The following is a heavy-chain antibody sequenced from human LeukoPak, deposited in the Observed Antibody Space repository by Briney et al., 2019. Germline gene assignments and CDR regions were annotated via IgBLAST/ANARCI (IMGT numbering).Heavy chain of an antibody. J-gene: IGHJ4*02. CDR1: GGSISSSSYY. D-gene: IGHD4-11*01. Sequence: SETLSLTCTVSGGSISSSSYYWGWIRQPPGKGLEWIGSIYYSGSTYYNPSLKSRVTISVDTSKNQFSLKLSSVTAADTAVYYCARENSNYSPFDYWGQGTLVTVSS. CDR3: ARENSNYSPFDY. V-gene: IGHV4-39*02. CDR2: IYYSGST.